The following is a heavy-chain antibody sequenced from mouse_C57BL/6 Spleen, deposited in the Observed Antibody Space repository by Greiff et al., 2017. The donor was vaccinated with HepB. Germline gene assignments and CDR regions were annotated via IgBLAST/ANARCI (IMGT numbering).Heavy chain of an antibody. CDR1: GYTFTGYW. CDR2: ILPGSGST. V-gene: IGHV1-9*01. CDR3: ARWGGAMDY. Sequence: VQLQQSGAELMKPGASVKLSCKATGYTFTGYWIEWVKQRPGHGLEWIGEILPGSGSTNYNDKFKGKATFPADTSSNTAYMQLSSLTTEDSAIYYCARWGGAMDYWGQGTSVTVSS. J-gene: IGHJ4*01.